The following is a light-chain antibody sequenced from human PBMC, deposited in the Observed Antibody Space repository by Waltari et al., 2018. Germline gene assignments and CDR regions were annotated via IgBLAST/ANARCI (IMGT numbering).Light chain of an antibody. Sequence: QPALTQPAVASGPPRQLTTISCTGSNSHIGGNIFVSWYQQHPGKAPKLMIYDLNKRPSGVSNRCSASKSGKTASLTISGLQAEDEANYYCSSYTTSSTLVFGGGTKVTVL. J-gene: IGLJ2*01. V-gene: IGLV2-14*03. CDR3: SSYTTSSTLV. CDR1: NSHIGGNIF. CDR2: DLN.